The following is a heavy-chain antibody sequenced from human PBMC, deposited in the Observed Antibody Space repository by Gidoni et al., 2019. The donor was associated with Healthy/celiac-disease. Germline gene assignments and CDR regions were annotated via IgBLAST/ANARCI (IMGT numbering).Heavy chain of an antibody. CDR2: ISSSSSTI. D-gene: IGHD3-22*01. CDR1: GFTFSSYS. CDR3: ARDKPHKSMIPYYYGMDV. Sequence: EVQLVESGGGLVQPGGSLRLSCAASGFTFSSYSMNWVRQAPGKGLEWVSYISSSSSTIYYADSVKGRFTISRDNAKNSLYLQMNSLRAEDTAVYYCARDKPHKSMIPYYYGMDVWGQGTTVTVS. J-gene: IGHJ6*02. V-gene: IGHV3-48*01.